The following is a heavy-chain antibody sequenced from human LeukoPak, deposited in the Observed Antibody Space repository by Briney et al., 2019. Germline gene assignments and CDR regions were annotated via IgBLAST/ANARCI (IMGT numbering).Heavy chain of an antibody. V-gene: IGHV1-18*01. D-gene: IGHD3-10*01. CDR3: ARALTKLLWFGELLLDAFDI. CDR1: GYTFTSYG. CDR2: ISAYNGNT. J-gene: IGHJ3*02. Sequence: PGASVKVSCKASGYTFTSYGISWVRQAPGQGLEWMGWISAYNGNTNYAQKLQGRVTMTTDTSTSTAYMELRSLRSDDTAVYYCARALTKLLWFGELLLDAFDIWGQGTMVTVSS.